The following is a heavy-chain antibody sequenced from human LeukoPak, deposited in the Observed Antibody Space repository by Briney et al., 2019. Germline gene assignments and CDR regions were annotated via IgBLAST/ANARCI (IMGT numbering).Heavy chain of an antibody. V-gene: IGHV3-30*03. D-gene: IGHD4-23*01. J-gene: IGHJ3*02. CDR1: GFTFSSFG. CDR3: ARGYGGNSAAFDI. Sequence: PGGSLRLSYLASGFTFSSFGMHWVRQAPGTGLEWVALISYDGSNKNYADSVKGRFTISRDNSKNILYLQMNSLRVEDTAVYFCARGYGGNSAAFDIWGQGTMVTVSS. CDR2: ISYDGSNK.